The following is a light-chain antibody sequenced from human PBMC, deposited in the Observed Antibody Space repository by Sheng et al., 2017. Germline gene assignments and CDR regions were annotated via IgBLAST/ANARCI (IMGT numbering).Light chain of an antibody. J-gene: IGLJ2*01. V-gene: IGLV3-21*03. CDR2: DDR. Sequence: SYQMTQPPSVSVAPGKTASITCGGDHIGSKSVHWYQQKAGQAPLLVLYDDRDRPSGIPERFSGSNSGNTATLTISRVEAGDEADYYCQVWDSSGDHVVFGGGTKLTVL. CDR1: HIGSKS. CDR3: QVWDSSGDHVV.